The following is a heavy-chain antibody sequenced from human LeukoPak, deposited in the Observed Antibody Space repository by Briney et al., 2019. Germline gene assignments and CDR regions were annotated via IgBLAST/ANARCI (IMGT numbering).Heavy chain of an antibody. V-gene: IGHV1-8*01. CDR1: GYTFTSYD. CDR3: ARGSGSGSYGPWDYYYYMDV. CDR2: MNPNSGNT. J-gene: IGHJ6*03. D-gene: IGHD3-10*01. Sequence: ASVKVSCKASGYTFTSYDINWVRQATGQGLEWMGWMNPNSGNTGYAQKFQGRVTMTRNTSISTAYMELSSLRSEDTAVYYYARGSGSGSYGPWDYYYYMDVWGKGTTVTISS.